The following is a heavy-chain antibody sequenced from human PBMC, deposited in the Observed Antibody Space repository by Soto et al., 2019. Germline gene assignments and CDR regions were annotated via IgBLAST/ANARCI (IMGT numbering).Heavy chain of an antibody. Sequence: QVQLVESGGGVVQPGRSLRLSCAASGFTFSSYGMHWVRQAPGKGLEWVAVISYDGSNKYYADSVKGRFTISRDNSKNTLYLQMNSLRAEDTAVYYCAKDQGWLRLIWYFDLWGRGTLVTVSS. CDR2: ISYDGSNK. J-gene: IGHJ2*01. CDR3: AKDQGWLRLIWYFDL. D-gene: IGHD5-12*01. CDR1: GFTFSSYG. V-gene: IGHV3-30*18.